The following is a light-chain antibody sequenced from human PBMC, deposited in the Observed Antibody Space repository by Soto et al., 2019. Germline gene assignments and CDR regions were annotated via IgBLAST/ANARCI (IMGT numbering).Light chain of an antibody. CDR2: DTS. CDR1: QSVSSK. Sequence: EMVMTQSPATLSVSPGERATLSCRASQSVSSKLAWYQQKPGQAPRLLIYDTSTRATGIPARFSGSGSGTEFTLTISSLQPEDLDVYYCQQYSKWPPFTFGQGTRLEIK. CDR3: QQYSKWPPFT. J-gene: IGKJ5*01. V-gene: IGKV3-15*01.